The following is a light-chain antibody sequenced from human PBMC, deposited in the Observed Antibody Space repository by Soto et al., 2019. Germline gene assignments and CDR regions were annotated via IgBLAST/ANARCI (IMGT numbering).Light chain of an antibody. V-gene: IGKV3-11*01. J-gene: IGKJ5*01. Sequence: EIVLTQSPATLSLSPGERATLSCRASQSVSSYLAWYQQKPGQAPRLLIYDASIRATGIPARFSGSGSGTDFTLTISSPEPEDFAVYYCQQRSNWSPITFGQGTRLEIK. CDR2: DAS. CDR1: QSVSSY. CDR3: QQRSNWSPIT.